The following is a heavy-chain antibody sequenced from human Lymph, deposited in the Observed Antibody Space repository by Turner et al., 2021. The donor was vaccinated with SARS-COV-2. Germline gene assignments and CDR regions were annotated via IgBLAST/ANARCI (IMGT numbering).Heavy chain of an antibody. CDR2: FDPEDGET. CDR1: GYTLTEVS. Sequence: QVQLVQSGAEVKKPGASVKDSCKVSGYTLTEVSMHWVRQAPGKGLEWMGGFDPEDGETIYAQKCQGRVTMTEDTSTDTAYMELSSLRSEDTAVYYCATGPYDFWSGPSPGYYGMDVWGQGTTVTVSS. CDR3: ATGPYDFWSGPSPGYYGMDV. D-gene: IGHD3-3*01. J-gene: IGHJ6*02. V-gene: IGHV1-24*01.